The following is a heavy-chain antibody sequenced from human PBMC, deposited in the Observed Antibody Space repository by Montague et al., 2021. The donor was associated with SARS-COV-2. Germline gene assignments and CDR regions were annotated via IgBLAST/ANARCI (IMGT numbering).Heavy chain of an antibody. V-gene: IGHV3-11*06. CDR1: GFNFSDYY. J-gene: IGHJ5*02. CDR3: AREAHLATRPGWSDWFAP. D-gene: IGHD6-6*01. Sequence: SLRLSCAASGFNFSDYYMTWVRQAPGKGLKWISYINSRSTYTNYADSLKGRFTISRDNAKNSLYLQMDSLRAEDTGVYYCAREAHLATRPGWSDWFAPWGQGTLVTVSS. CDR2: INSRSTYT.